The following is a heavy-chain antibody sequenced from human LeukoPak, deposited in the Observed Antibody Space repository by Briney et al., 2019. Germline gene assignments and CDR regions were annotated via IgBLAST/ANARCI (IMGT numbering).Heavy chain of an antibody. Sequence: AASVKVSCKASGYTFTSYYMHWVRQAPGQGLEWMGIINPSGGSTSYAQKSQGRVTMTRDTSTSTVYMELSSLRSEDTAVYYCARAIPYYYDSPYYFDYWGQGTLVTVSS. J-gene: IGHJ4*02. V-gene: IGHV1-46*01. CDR3: ARAIPYYYDSPYYFDY. D-gene: IGHD3-22*01. CDR2: INPSGGST. CDR1: GYTFTSYY.